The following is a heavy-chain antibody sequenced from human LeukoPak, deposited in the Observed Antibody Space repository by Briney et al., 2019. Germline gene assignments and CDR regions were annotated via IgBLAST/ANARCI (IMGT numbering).Heavy chain of an antibody. D-gene: IGHD3-16*02. CDR2: IKQDGSDE. CDR3: TRTSYHEDSVYRPSDS. V-gene: IGHV3-7*01. J-gene: IGHJ4*02. Sequence: PGGSLRLSCTTSGFTFPSHWMNWVRQAPGKGLEWVASIKQDGSDEKYVDSVKGRFTISRDNAKMSLYLQMNSLRAEDTALYFCTRTSYHEDSVYRPSDSWGQGILVSVSS. CDR1: GFTFPSHW.